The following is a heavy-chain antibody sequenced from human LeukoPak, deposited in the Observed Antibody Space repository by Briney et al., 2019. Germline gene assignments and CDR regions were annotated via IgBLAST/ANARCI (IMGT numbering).Heavy chain of an antibody. CDR3: ARDSRVTTVVAYYFGY. CDR1: GYTFTSYG. Sequence: ASVKVSCKASGYTFTSYGISWVRQAPGQGLEWMGWISAYNGNTNYAQKLQGRVTMTTDTSTSTAYMEVRSLRSDDTAVYYCARDSRVTTVVAYYFGYWGQGTLVTVSS. J-gene: IGHJ4*02. CDR2: ISAYNGNT. D-gene: IGHD4-23*01. V-gene: IGHV1-18*01.